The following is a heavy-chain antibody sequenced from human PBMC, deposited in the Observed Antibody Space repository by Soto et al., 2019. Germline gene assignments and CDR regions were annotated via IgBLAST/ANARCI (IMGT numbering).Heavy chain of an antibody. D-gene: IGHD2-15*01. V-gene: IGHV3-11*01. CDR1: GFTFSDYY. CDR3: ARAPERAVVVAANDFDY. J-gene: IGHJ4*02. Sequence: QVQLVESGGGLVKPGGSLRLSCAASGFTFSDYYMSWIRQAPGKGMEWVSYISSSGSTIYYADSVKGRFTISRDNAKNSLYLQMNSLRAEDTAVYYCARAPERAVVVAANDFDYWGQGTLVTVSS. CDR2: ISSSGSTI.